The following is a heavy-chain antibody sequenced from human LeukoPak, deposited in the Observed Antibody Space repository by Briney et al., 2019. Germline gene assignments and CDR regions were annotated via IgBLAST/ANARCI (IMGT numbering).Heavy chain of an antibody. CDR2: ISYDGSNK. CDR1: GFTFSSYA. V-gene: IGHV3-30*04. CDR3: ARDQGSSSRYPPLGY. J-gene: IGHJ4*02. Sequence: GRSLRLSCAASGFTFSSYAMHWVRQAPGKGLEWVAVISYDGSNKYYADSVKGRFTISRDNSKNTLYLQMNSLRAEDTAVYYCARDQGSSSRYPPLGYWGQGTLVTVSS. D-gene: IGHD6-13*01.